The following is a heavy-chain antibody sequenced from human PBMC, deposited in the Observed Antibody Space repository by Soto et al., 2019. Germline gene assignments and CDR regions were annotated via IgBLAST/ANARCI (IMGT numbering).Heavy chain of an antibody. CDR2: INHSGST. CDR3: ARGGDYGDYGGFDP. Sequence: SETLSLTCTVYGGSFSGYYWSWIRQPPGKGLEWIGEINHSGSTNYNPSLKSRVTISVDTSKNQFSLKLSSVTAADTAVYYCARGGDYGDYGGFDPWGQGTLVTVSS. CDR1: GGSFSGYY. J-gene: IGHJ5*02. D-gene: IGHD4-17*01. V-gene: IGHV4-34*01.